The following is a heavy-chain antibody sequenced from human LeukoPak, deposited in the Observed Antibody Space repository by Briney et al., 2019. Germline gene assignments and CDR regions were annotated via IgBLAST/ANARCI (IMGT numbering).Heavy chain of an antibody. D-gene: IGHD3-22*01. CDR2: ISGSGGSK. V-gene: IGHV3-23*01. CDR3: AKEVYYYDSSGYYDEGAY. CDR1: VFTFRSYA. Sequence: GGTLRLPCAASVFTFRSYAMRWVRQAPGRGLECVSAISGSGGSKYYADFAKGRFNISRDNSKNTLYLQKNSLRAEDTAVYYCAKEVYYYDSSGYYDEGAYWGQGTLVTVST. J-gene: IGHJ4*02.